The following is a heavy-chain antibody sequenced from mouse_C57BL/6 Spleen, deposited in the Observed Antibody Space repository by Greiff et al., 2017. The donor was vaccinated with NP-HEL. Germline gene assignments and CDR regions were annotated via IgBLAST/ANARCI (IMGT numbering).Heavy chain of an antibody. CDR1: GYSITSGYG. Sequence: EVQLQQSGPGLVKPSQSLSLTCTVTGYSITSGYGWTWIRQFPGNKLEWLGYISYSGSTNYNPSLKSRITITRDTSKNQFFLQLNSVTTEDTATYYCARTARIKYWGQGTTLTVSS. D-gene: IGHD1-2*01. CDR3: ARTARIKY. V-gene: IGHV3-2*02. CDR2: ISYSGST. J-gene: IGHJ2*01.